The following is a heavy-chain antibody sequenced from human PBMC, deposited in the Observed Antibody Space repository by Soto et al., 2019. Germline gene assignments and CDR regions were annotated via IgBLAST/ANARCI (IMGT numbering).Heavy chain of an antibody. CDR1: GYTFSDYY. V-gene: IGHV3-11*01. Sequence: QVQLVESGGDWVKPGGSLRLSCAASGYTFSDYYMSWIRRAPGKGLEWISYIDTSGTKIYYADSVKGRFTITRDNAKNSLYLEMNSLRDEDTAVYYCASHYDMWSGYLSPVDYWRQGTLVTVSS. D-gene: IGHD3-3*01. CDR2: IDTSGTKI. J-gene: IGHJ4*02. CDR3: ASHYDMWSGYLSPVDY.